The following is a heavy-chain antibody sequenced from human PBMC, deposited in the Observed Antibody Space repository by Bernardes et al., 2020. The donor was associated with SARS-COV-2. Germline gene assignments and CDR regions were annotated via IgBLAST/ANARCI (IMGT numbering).Heavy chain of an antibody. CDR3: AKDISGGYSSGWYYFDY. CDR1: GFTFDDYA. Sequence: GGSLRLSCAASGFTFDDYAMHWVRQAPGKGLEWVSGISWNSGSIGYADSVKGRFTISRDNAKNSLYLQMNSLRAEDTALYYCAKDISGGYSSGWYYFDYWGQGTLVTVSS. V-gene: IGHV3-9*01. J-gene: IGHJ4*02. D-gene: IGHD6-19*01. CDR2: ISWNSGSI.